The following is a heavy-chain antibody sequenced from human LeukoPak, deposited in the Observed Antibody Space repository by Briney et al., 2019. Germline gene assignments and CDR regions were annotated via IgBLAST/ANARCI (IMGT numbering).Heavy chain of an antibody. CDR1: GFSLRTSGMC. J-gene: IGHJ4*02. D-gene: IGHD1-26*01. Sequence: SGPTLVNPTQTLTLTCTFSGFSLRTSGMCVSWIRQPPGKALEWLARIDWDDDKYYSTSLRTRLTISKDTSKNQVVLTMTNMDPVDTASYYCARMGCGSYPNYFDYWGQGTLVTVSS. CDR2: IDWDDDK. V-gene: IGHV2-70*11. CDR3: ARMGCGSYPNYFDY.